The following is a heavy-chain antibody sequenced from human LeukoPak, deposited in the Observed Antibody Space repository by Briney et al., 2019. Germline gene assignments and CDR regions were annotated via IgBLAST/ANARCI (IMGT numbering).Heavy chain of an antibody. D-gene: IGHD2-21*01. CDR2: IKQDGSEK. J-gene: IGHJ6*03. CDR1: GFTFITYW. CDR3: ARDNRGSRLFPRNYYYYYMDV. V-gene: IGHV3-7*01. Sequence: GGSLRLSCAASGFTFITYWMTWVRQAPGKGLEWVANIKQDGSEKDYVDSVKGRFTISRDNAKNSVYLQMNSLRAEDTAVYYCARDNRGSRLFPRNYYYYYMDVWGKGTTVTVSS.